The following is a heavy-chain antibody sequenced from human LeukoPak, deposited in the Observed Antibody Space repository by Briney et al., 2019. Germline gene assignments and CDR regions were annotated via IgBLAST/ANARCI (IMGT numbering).Heavy chain of an antibody. D-gene: IGHD3-3*02. CDR1: GGSISSGDYY. V-gene: IGHV4-30-4*01. CDR3: ARVAIAAYWYFDL. J-gene: IGHJ2*01. CDR2: IYYSGST. Sequence: PSETLSLTCTVSGGSISSGDYYWSWIRQPPGKGLEWIGYIYYSGSTYYNPSLKSRVTISVDTSKNQFSLKLSSVTAADTAVYYCARVAIAAYWYFDLWGRGTLVTVSS.